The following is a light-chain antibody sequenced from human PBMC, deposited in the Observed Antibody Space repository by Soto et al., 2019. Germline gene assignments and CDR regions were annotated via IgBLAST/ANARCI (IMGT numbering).Light chain of an antibody. CDR1: SSDVGGYNY. CDR2: EVN. CDR3: SSYTSSSTLVV. J-gene: IGLJ2*01. V-gene: IGLV2-14*01. Sequence: QSALTQPASVSGSPGQSITISCTGTSSDVGGYNYVSGYQQHPGKAPKLMIYEVNNRPSGVSNRFSGSKSGNTASLTISGLQAEDEADYYCSSYTSSSTLVVFGGGTKVTVL.